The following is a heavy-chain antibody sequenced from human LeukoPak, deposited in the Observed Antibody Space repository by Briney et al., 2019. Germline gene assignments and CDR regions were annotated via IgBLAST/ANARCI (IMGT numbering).Heavy chain of an antibody. V-gene: IGHV3-7*04. J-gene: IGHJ4*02. CDR1: GFPFSSYW. CDR3: TRVGYIDEGIDY. Sequence: GSLRLSCVASGFPFSSYWMTWVRQAPGKGLEWVANIKQDGSKKSYVDSVKGRFTISRDNAKNSLYLQMNSLRAEDAAIYYCTRVGYIDEGIDYWGQGTLVTVSS. D-gene: IGHD5-24*01. CDR2: IKQDGSKK.